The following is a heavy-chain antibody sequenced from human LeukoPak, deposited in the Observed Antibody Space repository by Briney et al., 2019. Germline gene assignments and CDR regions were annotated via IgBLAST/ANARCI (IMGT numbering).Heavy chain of an antibody. V-gene: IGHV3-66*02. J-gene: IGHJ4*02. D-gene: IGHD6-19*01. Sequence: GGSLRLSCAASGFTVSSNYMSWVRQAPGKGREWVSVIYSGGSTYYADSVKGRSTISRDNSKNTLYLQMNSLRAEDTAVYYCARGRRSGWYVYFDYWGQGTLVTVSS. CDR3: ARGRRSGWYVYFDY. CDR2: IYSGGST. CDR1: GFTVSSNY.